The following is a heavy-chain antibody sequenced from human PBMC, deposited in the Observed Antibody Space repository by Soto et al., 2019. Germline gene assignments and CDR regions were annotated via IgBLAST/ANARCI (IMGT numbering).Heavy chain of an antibody. CDR3: ARLIVPRARYYFDY. CDR1: GGSISSYY. D-gene: IGHD2-8*01. J-gene: IGHJ4*02. CDR2: IYYSGST. V-gene: IGHV4-59*08. Sequence: SETLSLTCTVSGGSISSYYWSWIRQPPGKGLEWIGYIYYSGSTNYNPSLKSRVTISVDTSKNQFSLKLSSVTAADTAVYYCARLIVPRARYYFDYWGQGTLVTVSS.